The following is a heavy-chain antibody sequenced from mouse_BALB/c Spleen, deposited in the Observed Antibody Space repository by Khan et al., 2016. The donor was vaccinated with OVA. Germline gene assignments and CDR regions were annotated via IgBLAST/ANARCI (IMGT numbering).Heavy chain of an antibody. Sequence: VQLVETGPGLAAPSQSLSITCTISGFSLTNYGVHWVRQPPGKGLEWLVVIWSDGNTNYNSALKSRLTITKDNSQSQVFLKINSLQTDDTAIYFCARQPYYHYNIMDYWGKGASVTVSS. CDR1: GFSLTNYG. V-gene: IGHV2-6-1*01. CDR3: ARQPYYHYNIMDY. J-gene: IGHJ4*01. CDR2: IWSDGNT. D-gene: IGHD2-10*01.